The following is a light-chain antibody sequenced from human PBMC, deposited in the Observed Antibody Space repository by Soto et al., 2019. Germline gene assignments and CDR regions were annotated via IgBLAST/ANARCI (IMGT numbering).Light chain of an antibody. CDR2: RNN. J-gene: IGLJ1*01. Sequence: QSVLTQPPSASGTPGQRVTISCSGSSSNIGSNYVYWYQQLPGTAPKLLIYRNNQRPSGVPDRFSGSKSGTSASLAISGLRPEDEVDYYCAAWEDSLIGYVLGTGTRVTVL. CDR3: AAWEDSLIGYV. CDR1: SSNIGSNY. V-gene: IGLV1-47*01.